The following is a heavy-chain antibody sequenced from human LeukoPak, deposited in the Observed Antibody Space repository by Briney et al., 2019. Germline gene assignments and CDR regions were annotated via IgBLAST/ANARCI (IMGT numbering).Heavy chain of an antibody. Sequence: GRSLRLSCAASGFTFSSYGMHWVRQAPGKGLEWVAVIWYDGSNKYCADSVKGRFTISRDNSKNTLYLQMNSLRAEDTAVYYCARDTSGSYGWDYFDYWGQGTLVTVSS. D-gene: IGHD1-26*01. CDR1: GFTFSSYG. J-gene: IGHJ4*02. V-gene: IGHV3-33*01. CDR2: IWYDGSNK. CDR3: ARDTSGSYGWDYFDY.